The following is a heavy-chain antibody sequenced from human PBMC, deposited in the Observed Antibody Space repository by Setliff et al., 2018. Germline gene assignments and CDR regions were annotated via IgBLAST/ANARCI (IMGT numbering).Heavy chain of an antibody. Sequence: KTSETLSLTCGVFVTRGSFSGYYWSWIRQPPGKGLEWIGEISPGGSTIYNPSLRSRVTMSVDTSKNRFSLNLTSVTAADMAVYYCATSGFCSAGSCYSFDDWGQGAMVTVSS. CDR1: VTRGSFSGYY. D-gene: IGHD2-15*01. CDR2: ISPGGST. J-gene: IGHJ4*02. V-gene: IGHV4-34*01. CDR3: ATSGFCSAGSCYSFDD.